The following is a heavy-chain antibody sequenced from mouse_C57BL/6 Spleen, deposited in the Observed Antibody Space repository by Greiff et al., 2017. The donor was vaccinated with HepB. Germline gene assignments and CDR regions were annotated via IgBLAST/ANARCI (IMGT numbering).Heavy chain of an antibody. CDR2: IYPGDGDT. CDR1: GYAFSSSW. D-gene: IGHD1-1*01. CDR3: ANYYGSSEYFDV. Sequence: QVQLKESGPELVKPGASVKISCKASGYAFSSSWMNWVKQRPGKGLEWIGRIYPGDGDTNYNGKFKGNATLTADKSSSTAYMQLSSLTSEDSAVYFCANYYGSSEYFDVWGTGTTVTVSS. J-gene: IGHJ1*03. V-gene: IGHV1-82*01.